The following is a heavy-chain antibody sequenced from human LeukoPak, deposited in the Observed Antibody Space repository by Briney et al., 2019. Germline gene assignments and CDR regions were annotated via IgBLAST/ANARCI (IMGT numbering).Heavy chain of an antibody. V-gene: IGHV3-53*01. J-gene: IGHJ4*02. Sequence: GGALRLSCAASGFTVSSNYMSWVRQAPGKGLEWVSVIYSGGSTYYADSVKGRFTISRDNSKNTLYLQMNSLRAEDTAVYYCARRRGGYSYGKLDYWGQGTLVTVSS. CDR2: IYSGGST. D-gene: IGHD5-18*01. CDR1: GFTVSSNY. CDR3: ARRRGGYSYGKLDY.